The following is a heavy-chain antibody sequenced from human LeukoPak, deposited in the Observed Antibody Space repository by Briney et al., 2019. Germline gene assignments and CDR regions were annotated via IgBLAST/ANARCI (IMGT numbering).Heavy chain of an antibody. CDR3: AKGDSSGYYLVR. CDR2: IRYDGSNK. D-gene: IGHD3-22*01. J-gene: IGHJ4*02. Sequence: GGSLRLSCAASGFTFSSYGMHWVRQAPGKGLGWVAFIRYDGSNKYYADSVKGRFTISRDNSKNTLYLQMNSLRAEDTAVYCCAKGDSSGYYLVRWGQGTLVTVSS. V-gene: IGHV3-30*02. CDR1: GFTFSSYG.